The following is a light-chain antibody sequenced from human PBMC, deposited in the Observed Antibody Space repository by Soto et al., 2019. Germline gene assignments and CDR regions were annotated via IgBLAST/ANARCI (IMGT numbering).Light chain of an antibody. CDR3: QHYNSYGT. V-gene: IGKV1-39*01. Sequence: DIQMTQSPSSLSASVGDRATITCRASQSISSYLNWYQQKPGKAPNLLMYAASSLQSGVPTRFSGSGSGTDFTLTISCLQSEDFATYYCQHYNSYGTFGQGT. CDR1: QSISSY. J-gene: IGKJ1*01. CDR2: AAS.